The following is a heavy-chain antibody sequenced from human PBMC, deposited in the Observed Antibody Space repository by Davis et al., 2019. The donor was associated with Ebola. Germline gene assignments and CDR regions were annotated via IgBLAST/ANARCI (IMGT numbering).Heavy chain of an antibody. D-gene: IGHD2-2*02. J-gene: IGHJ4*02. CDR1: GFAFGDYA. CDR2: INWNSDSI. CDR3: AKGRTIPLALDF. V-gene: IGHV3-9*01. Sequence: PGGSLRLSCAGSGFAFGDYAMHWVRQAPGKGLEWVSGINWNSDSIVYADSVKGRFTISRDNAKNSLYLQMNSLRGEDTALYYCAKGRTIPLALDFWGQGTLVTVSS.